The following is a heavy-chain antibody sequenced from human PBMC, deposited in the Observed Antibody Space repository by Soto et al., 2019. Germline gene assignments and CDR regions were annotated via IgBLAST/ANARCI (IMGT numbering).Heavy chain of an antibody. D-gene: IGHD1-1*01. CDR1: GFTFSSYG. J-gene: IGHJ4*02. Sequence: GGSLRLSCAASGFTFSSYGMHWVRQAPGKGLEWVAVISYDGGNKYYADSVKGRFTISRDNSKNTLYLQMNSLRAEDTAVYYCAKGAVPTTPVHLFDYWGQGTLVTVSS. CDR2: ISYDGGNK. V-gene: IGHV3-30*18. CDR3: AKGAVPTTPVHLFDY.